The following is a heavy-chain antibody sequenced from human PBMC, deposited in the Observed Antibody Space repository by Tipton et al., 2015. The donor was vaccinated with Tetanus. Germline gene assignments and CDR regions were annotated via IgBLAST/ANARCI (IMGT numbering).Heavy chain of an antibody. V-gene: IGHV4-4*02. D-gene: IGHD3-3*01. J-gene: IGHJ4*02. CDR3: ASRVRGPAAY. CDR2: IYHSGPT. CDR1: GDSITSDNW. Sequence: GLVKPSGTLSLTCTVSGDSITSDNWWSWVRQSPGRGLEWIGEIYHSGPTNYNSAPKSRVPISISKSMNQLYLTLNSVTAADTAFYYCASRVRGPAAYWGQGILVTVSS.